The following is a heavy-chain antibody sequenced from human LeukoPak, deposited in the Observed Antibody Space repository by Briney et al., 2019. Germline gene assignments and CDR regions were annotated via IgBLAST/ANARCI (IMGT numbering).Heavy chain of an antibody. D-gene: IGHD4-23*01. J-gene: IGHJ4*02. Sequence: GGSLRLSCAASGLTFSSYAMSGVRQPPGKGLEWVSAISGSGGSTYYADSVKGRFTISRDNSKNTLYLQMNSLRAEETAVYYCAKHDYGGNSGLDYWGQGNLVTVSS. CDR1: GLTFSSYA. V-gene: IGHV3-23*01. CDR3: AKHDYGGNSGLDY. CDR2: ISGSGGST.